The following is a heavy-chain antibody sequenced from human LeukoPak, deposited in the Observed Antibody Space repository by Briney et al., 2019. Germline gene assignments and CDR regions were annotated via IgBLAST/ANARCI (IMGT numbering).Heavy chain of an antibody. J-gene: IGHJ4*02. CDR2: INWNGGST. CDR3: ARDRPGIAAAGTGLDY. V-gene: IGHV3-20*04. CDR1: GFTFDDYG. D-gene: IGHD6-13*01. Sequence: PGGSLRLSCAASGFTFDDYGMSWVRQAPGKGLEWVSGINWNGGSTGYADSVKGRFTISRDNAKNSLYLQMNSLRAEDTALYYCARDRPGIAAAGTGLDYWGQGTLVTISS.